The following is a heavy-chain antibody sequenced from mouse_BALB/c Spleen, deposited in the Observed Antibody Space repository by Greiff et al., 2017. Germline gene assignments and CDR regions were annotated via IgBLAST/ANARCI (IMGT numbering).Heavy chain of an antibody. CDR3: ARGGIRYYYGSRDFDY. J-gene: IGHJ2*01. CDR1: GYTFTSYW. D-gene: IGHD1-1*01. V-gene: IGHV1-55*01. CDR2: IYPGGDST. Sequence: QVQLQQPGAELVKPGTSVKMSCKASGYTFTSYWMHWVKQRPGQGLEWIGDIYPGGDSTNYNEKFKSKATLTVDTSSSTAYMQLSRLTSEDSAVYYCARGGIRYYYGSRDFDYWGQGTTLTVSS.